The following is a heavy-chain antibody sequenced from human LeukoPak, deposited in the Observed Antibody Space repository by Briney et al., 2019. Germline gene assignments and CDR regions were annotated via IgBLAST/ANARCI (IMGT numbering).Heavy chain of an antibody. J-gene: IGHJ4*02. CDR1: GYTFTGYY. Sequence: ASVKVSCKASGYTFTGYYINWVRQAPGQGLEWMGRINPNSGGTNYAQKFQGWVTMTRDTSISTAYMELMRSDDTAVYYCARDLGYGGYGFAYWGQGTLVTVSS. CDR3: ARDLGYGGYGFAY. V-gene: IGHV1-2*04. CDR2: INPNSGGT. D-gene: IGHD5-12*01.